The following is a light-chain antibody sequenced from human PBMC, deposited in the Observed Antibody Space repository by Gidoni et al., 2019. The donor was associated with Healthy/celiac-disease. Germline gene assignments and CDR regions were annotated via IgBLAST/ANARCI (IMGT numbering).Light chain of an antibody. CDR2: DAS. V-gene: IGKV3-11*01. J-gene: IGKJ5*01. CDR1: QSVSSY. Sequence: IVLTQPPATLSLSPGERATLSCRASQSVSSYLAWYQQKPGQAPRLLIYDASNRATGIPARFSGSGSGTDFTLTISSLEPEDFAVYYCQQRSTWLITFGQXTRLEIK. CDR3: QQRSTWLIT.